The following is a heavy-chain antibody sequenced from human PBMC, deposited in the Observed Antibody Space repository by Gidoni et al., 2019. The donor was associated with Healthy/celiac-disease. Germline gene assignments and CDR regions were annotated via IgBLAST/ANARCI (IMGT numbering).Heavy chain of an antibody. J-gene: IGHJ6*03. CDR2: ISYDGSNK. V-gene: IGHV3-30*18. CDR1: GFTFSSYG. CDR3: AKDSSVTSYYYYYMDV. Sequence: QVQLVESGGGVVQPGRSLRLSCAASGFTFSSYGMHWVRQAPGKGLEWVAVISYDGSNKYYADSVKGRFTISRDNSKNTLYLQMNSLRAEDTAVYYCAKDSSVTSYYYYYMDVWGKGTTVTVSS. D-gene: IGHD4-4*01.